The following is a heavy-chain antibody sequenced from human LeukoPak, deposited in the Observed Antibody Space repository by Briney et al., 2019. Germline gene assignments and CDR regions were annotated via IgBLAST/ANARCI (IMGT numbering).Heavy chain of an antibody. CDR3: AKDMESVAGYRASFDY. D-gene: IGHD6-19*01. V-gene: IGHV3-23*01. CDR1: GFTFSSYA. Sequence: GGSLRLSCAASGFTFSSYAMSWVRQAPGKGLEWVSGISGSGGSTYYADSVKGRFTISRDNSKNTLYLQMNSLRAEDTAVYYCAKDMESVAGYRASFDYWGQGTLVTVSS. CDR2: ISGSGGST. J-gene: IGHJ4*02.